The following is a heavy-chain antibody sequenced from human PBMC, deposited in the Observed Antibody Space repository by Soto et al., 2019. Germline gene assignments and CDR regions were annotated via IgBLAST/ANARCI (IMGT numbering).Heavy chain of an antibody. D-gene: IGHD4-17*01. Sequence: SETLSLTCTVSGGAISSSSYYFSCMRQPPWIGLEWIGSIYYSGGTYYNPSLKSRVTISVDTSKNQFSLKLSSVTAADTAVYYCARHTRYYGDHGYGMDVWGQGTTVTVSS. V-gene: IGHV4-39*01. J-gene: IGHJ6*02. CDR2: IYYSGGT. CDR3: ARHTRYYGDHGYGMDV. CDR1: GGAISSSSYY.